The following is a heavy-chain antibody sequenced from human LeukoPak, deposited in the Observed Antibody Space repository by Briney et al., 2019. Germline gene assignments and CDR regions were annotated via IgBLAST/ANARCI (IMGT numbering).Heavy chain of an antibody. Sequence: GRSLRLSCAASGFTFDDYAMHWVRQAPGKGLDWVSGISWYSGSIGYADSVKGRFTISRDNAKNSLYLQMNSLRAEDMALYYCAKEGIVVVPAAMRGDYYYYYMDVWGKGTTVTVSS. CDR3: AKEGIVVVPAAMRGDYYYYYMDV. CDR1: GFTFDDYA. CDR2: ISWYSGSI. J-gene: IGHJ6*03. D-gene: IGHD2-2*01. V-gene: IGHV3-9*03.